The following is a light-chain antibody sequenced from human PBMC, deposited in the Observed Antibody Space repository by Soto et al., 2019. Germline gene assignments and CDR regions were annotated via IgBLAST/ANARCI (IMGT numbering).Light chain of an antibody. J-gene: IGKJ1*01. CDR2: AAS. CDR3: QQYGSSTGT. CDR1: QSIYNY. Sequence: DIRVAQSPSTLPASVGDRVTITCRASQSIYNYLNWYQQKPGKAPQLLIFAASSLQSGVPSRFSGSGSGTDFTLTISRLEPEDFAVYYCQQYGSSTGTFGQGAKVDIK. V-gene: IGKV1-39*01.